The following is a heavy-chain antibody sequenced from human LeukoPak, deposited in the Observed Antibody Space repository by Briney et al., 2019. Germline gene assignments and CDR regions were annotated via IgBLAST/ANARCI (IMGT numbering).Heavy chain of an antibody. Sequence: SETLSLTCAVYGGSFSGYYCSWIRQPPGKGLEWIGEINHSGSTDYNPSLKSRVTISVDTSKNQFSLKLSSVTAADTAVYYCARTREKGGYYYHNAFDIWGQGTMVTVSS. J-gene: IGHJ3*02. CDR2: INHSGST. CDR3: ARTREKGGYYYHNAFDI. V-gene: IGHV4-34*01. CDR1: GGSFSGYY. D-gene: IGHD3-22*01.